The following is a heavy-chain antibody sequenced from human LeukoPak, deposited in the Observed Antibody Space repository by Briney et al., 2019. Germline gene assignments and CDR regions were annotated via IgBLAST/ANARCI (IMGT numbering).Heavy chain of an antibody. D-gene: IGHD2-15*01. V-gene: IGHV3-7*01. CDR3: ARWDAYCSGGSCYFGGFAFDI. CDR2: IKQDGGVT. J-gene: IGHJ3*02. Sequence: GGSLRLSCAASGFTLNSYWMSWVRQAPGKGLEWVAHIKQDGGVTHYVDSLKGRFTISRDNAKNSIYLQMNSLGADDTAMYYCARWDAYCSGGSCYFGGFAFDIWGQGTMVTVSS. CDR1: GFTLNSYW.